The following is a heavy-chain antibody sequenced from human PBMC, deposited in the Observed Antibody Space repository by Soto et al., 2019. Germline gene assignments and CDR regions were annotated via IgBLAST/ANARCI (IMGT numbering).Heavy chain of an antibody. D-gene: IGHD6-6*01. CDR3: ARYPYSSSTDYYYYYMDV. Sequence: PGGSLRLSCAASGFTFSSYGMHWVRQAPGKGLEWVAVIWYDGSNKYYADSVKGRFTISRDNSKNTLYLQMNSLRAEDTAVYYCARYPYSSSTDYYYYYMDVWGEGTTVTVSS. CDR2: IWYDGSNK. CDR1: GFTFSSYG. J-gene: IGHJ6*03. V-gene: IGHV3-33*01.